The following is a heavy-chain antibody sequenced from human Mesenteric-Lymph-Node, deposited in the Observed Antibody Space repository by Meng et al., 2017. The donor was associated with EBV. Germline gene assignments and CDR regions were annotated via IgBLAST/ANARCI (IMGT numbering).Heavy chain of an antibody. CDR3: ATTLMMQSEPSFFDH. CDR1: GYTFSAYG. CDR2: ISVSHGRT. J-gene: IGHJ4*02. Sequence: QGQMVRPGAGVKKPGASVRVSCKTSGYTFSAYGISWVRQAPGQGLEWVGWISVSHGRTGQAQRLQGRVTLTTDTSTDTAYMELRSLRSDDTAVYYCATTLMMQSEPSFFDHWGQGTLVTVSS. V-gene: IGHV1-18*01. D-gene: IGHD4-11*01.